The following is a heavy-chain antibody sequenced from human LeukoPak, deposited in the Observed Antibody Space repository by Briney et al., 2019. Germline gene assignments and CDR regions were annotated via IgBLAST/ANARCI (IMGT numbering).Heavy chain of an antibody. Sequence: SETLSLTCTVSGYSISSGYYWGWIRQPPGKGLEWIGSIYHSGSTNNNPSLKSRVTISVDTSNNHFSLRLTSVTAADTAVYYCARHGIGYGHDYWGPGTLVTVSS. CDR1: GYSISSGYY. V-gene: IGHV4-38-2*02. CDR2: IYHSGST. D-gene: IGHD5-18*01. CDR3: ARHGIGYGHDY. J-gene: IGHJ4*02.